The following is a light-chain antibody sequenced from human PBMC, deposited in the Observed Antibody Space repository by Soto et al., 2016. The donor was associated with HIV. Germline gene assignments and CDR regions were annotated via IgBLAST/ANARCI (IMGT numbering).Light chain of an antibody. CDR3: QQSYSTLT. Sequence: DIQMTQSPSSLSASVGDRVIITCQASQDISNNLNWFQQKPGKAPKLLIYAASTLQSGVPSRFSGSGSGTDFTLTISSLQPEDFATYYCQQSYSTLTFGGGPRWRSN. J-gene: IGKJ4*01. CDR2: AAS. V-gene: IGKV1-39*01. CDR1: QDISNN.